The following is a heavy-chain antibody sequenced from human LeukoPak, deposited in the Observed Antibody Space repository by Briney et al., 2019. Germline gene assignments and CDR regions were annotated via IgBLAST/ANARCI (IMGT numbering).Heavy chain of an antibody. CDR1: GGSISSYY. J-gene: IGHJ4*02. CDR2: IYYSGST. V-gene: IGHV4-59*01. CDR3: ARTDYGDWGYFDY. D-gene: IGHD4-17*01. Sequence: SETLSLTCTVSGGSISSYYWSWIRQPPGKGLEWIGYIYYSGSTNYNPSLKSRVTITVDTSKNHFSLKLTSVTAADTAVYYCARTDYGDWGYFDYWGQGTLVTVSS.